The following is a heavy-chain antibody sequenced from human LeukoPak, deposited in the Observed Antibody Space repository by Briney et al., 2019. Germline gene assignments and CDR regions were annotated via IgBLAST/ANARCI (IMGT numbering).Heavy chain of an antibody. Sequence: GGSLRLSCAASGFTFSNYWMHWVRQVPGKGLVWVSRINNDGSFTTYADSVKGRFTISRDNAKDTLYLQMNSLRAEDTAVYYCTREILAAGKTLTYWGQGSLITVSS. CDR1: GFTFSNYW. D-gene: IGHD6-13*01. CDR2: INNDGSFT. V-gene: IGHV3-74*01. J-gene: IGHJ4*02. CDR3: TREILAAGKTLTY.